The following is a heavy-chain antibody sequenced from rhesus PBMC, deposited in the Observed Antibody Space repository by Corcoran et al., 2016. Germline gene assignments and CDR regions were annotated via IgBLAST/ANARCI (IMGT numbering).Heavy chain of an antibody. CDR3: ARYRKGYSYSYYFDY. V-gene: IGHV4-80*01. J-gene: IGHJ4*01. Sequence: QVQLQESGPGLVKPSETLSLTCAVSGGSFSSYWWSWIRQSPGKGLGWIGAINGNSGSTNYNPSRKCRGTSSKDASKNQFSLKLSSVTAADTAVYYCARYRKGYSYSYYFDYWGQGVLVTVSS. CDR1: GGSFSSYW. CDR2: INGNSGST. D-gene: IGHD5-12*01.